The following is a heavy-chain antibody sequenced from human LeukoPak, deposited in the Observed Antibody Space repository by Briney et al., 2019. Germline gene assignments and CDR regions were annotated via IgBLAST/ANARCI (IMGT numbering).Heavy chain of an antibody. V-gene: IGHV3-74*01. D-gene: IGHD7-27*01. CDR2: LNNDGSTT. CDR3: VRGDWGSGY. CDR1: GFTFSNHW. Sequence: GGSLRLSCAGSGFTFSNHWMHWVCQAPGKGLVWVSCLNNDGSTTRYADSVKGRFTISRDNAESTLYLQMNSLRAEDTAVYYCVRGDWGSGYWGQGTLVTVSS. J-gene: IGHJ4*02.